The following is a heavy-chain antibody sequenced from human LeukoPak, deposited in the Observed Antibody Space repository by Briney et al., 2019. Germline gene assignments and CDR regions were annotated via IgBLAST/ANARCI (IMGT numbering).Heavy chain of an antibody. CDR3: AKESWRVPAARPTYYFDY. D-gene: IGHD2-2*01. J-gene: IGHJ4*02. CDR1: GFTFSSYA. CDR2: ISGSGGST. Sequence: GGSLRLSCAASGFTFSSYAMSWVRQAPGKGLEWVSAISGSGGSTYYADSVKGRFTISRDNSKTTLYLQMNSLRAEDTAVYYCAKESWRVPAARPTYYFDYWGQGTLVTVSS. V-gene: IGHV3-23*01.